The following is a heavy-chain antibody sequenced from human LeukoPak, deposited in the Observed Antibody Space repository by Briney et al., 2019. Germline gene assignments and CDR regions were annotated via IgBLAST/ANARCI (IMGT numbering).Heavy chain of an antibody. CDR1: GFTVSSNY. V-gene: IGHV3-23*01. CDR3: AKSSSGSFDAFDI. J-gene: IGHJ3*02. Sequence: GGSLRLSCAASGFTVSSNYMSWVRQAPGKGLEWVSAISGSGGSTYYADSVKGRFTISRDNSKNTLYLQMNSLRAEDTAVYYCAKSSSGSFDAFDIWGQGTMVTVSS. D-gene: IGHD3-22*01. CDR2: ISGSGGST.